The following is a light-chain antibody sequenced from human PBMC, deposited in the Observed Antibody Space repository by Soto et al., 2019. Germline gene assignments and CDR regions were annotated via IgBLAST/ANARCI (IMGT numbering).Light chain of an antibody. CDR1: QSIDNW. V-gene: IGKV1-5*01. J-gene: IGKJ1*01. CDR3: QQFSSYST. CDR2: AAS. Sequence: DIQVTQSASTLSASVGDRVTITCRASQSIDNWLAWYQQKPGKAPKLLIYAASTLETGVPSRFSGSGSGTEFTLTIKSLQPDDFATYYCQQFSSYSTFGQGTKVDIK.